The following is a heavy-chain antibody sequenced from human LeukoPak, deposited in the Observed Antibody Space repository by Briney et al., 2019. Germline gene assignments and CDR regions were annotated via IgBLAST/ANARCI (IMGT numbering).Heavy chain of an antibody. D-gene: IGHD3-10*01. V-gene: IGHV1-69*02. J-gene: IGHJ4*02. CDR3: VGEDGGSVRFDY. CDR2: IIPILGIA. CDR1: GGTFSSYY. Sequence: PGASLKLSCKASGGTFSSYYISWVRQAPGQGLEWIGRIIPILGIAYYAQTVKGRVTITADKSTSTAYMELSSLRSEDTAVYYCVGEDGGSVRFDYWGQGTLVTVSS.